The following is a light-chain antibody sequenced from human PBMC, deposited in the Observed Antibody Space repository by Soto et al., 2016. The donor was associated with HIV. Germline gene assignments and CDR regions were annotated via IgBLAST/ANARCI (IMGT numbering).Light chain of an antibody. CDR3: QVWDSRGDHVV. Sequence: SYVLTQPPSVSVAPGKTATIPCGGNNIGREYVYWYQQKLGQAPVVVVYDDSDRPSGIPERVSGSNSGNTATLTINRVEAGDEADYYCQVWDSRGDHVVFGGGTKLTVL. CDR1: NIGREY. V-gene: IGLV3-21*03. J-gene: IGLJ2*01. CDR2: DDS.